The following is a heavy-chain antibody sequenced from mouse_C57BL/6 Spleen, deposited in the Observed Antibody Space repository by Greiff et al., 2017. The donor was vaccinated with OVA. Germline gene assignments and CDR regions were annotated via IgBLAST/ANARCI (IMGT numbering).Heavy chain of an antibody. CDR2: IYPGDGDT. Sequence: VQLQQSGPELVKPGASVKISCKASGYAFSSSWMNWVKQRPGKGLEWIGRIYPGDGDTNYNGKFKGKATLTADKSSSTAYMQLSSLTSEDSAVYFCARGGWGDYFDYWGQGTTLTVSS. CDR1: GYAFSSSW. J-gene: IGHJ2*01. V-gene: IGHV1-82*01. CDR3: ARGGWGDYFDY. D-gene: IGHD2-3*01.